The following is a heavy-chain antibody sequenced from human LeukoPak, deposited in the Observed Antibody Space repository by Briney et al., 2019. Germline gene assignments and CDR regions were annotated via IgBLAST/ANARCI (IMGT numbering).Heavy chain of an antibody. CDR1: GFSVSSTY. CDR3: AKGSGDTLLGDYSPFDS. J-gene: IGHJ4*02. Sequence: GGSLRLSCAASGFSVSSTYMHWVRRAPGKGLEWVSVFFSSGNTFYADSVKGRFIISKDTSTNTLHLHMSSLTAQDTAVYYCAKGSGDTLLGDYSPFDSWGQGTLVTVSS. D-gene: IGHD4-17*01. CDR2: FFSSGNT. V-gene: IGHV3-66*01.